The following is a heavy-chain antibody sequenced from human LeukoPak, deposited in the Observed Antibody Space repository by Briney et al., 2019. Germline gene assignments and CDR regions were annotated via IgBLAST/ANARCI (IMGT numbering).Heavy chain of an antibody. CDR1: GGSINGHY. Sequence: SETLSLTCTVSGGSINGHYWSWIRQPPGKGLEWIGYIYYSGSTNYNPSLESRVTISVDTSKNHFSLKLNSLTAADTAVYFCARSLTAYSSSYPFDYWGQGTLVTVSS. CDR3: ARSLTAYSSSYPFDY. J-gene: IGHJ4*02. D-gene: IGHD6-13*01. CDR2: IYYSGST. V-gene: IGHV4-59*11.